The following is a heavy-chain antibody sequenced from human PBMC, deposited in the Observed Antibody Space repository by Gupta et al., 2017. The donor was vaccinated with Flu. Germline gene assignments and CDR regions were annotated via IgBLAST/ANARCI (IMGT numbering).Heavy chain of an antibody. J-gene: IGHJ5*02. Sequence: QAQLVQSGTDVKKPGASLKVCGKASGYNFTDYYIDCVRQAPGQGLDWMGRFNPHSGSINFEQKFQGRVTLTMDTSISTAYMELTRLRSDDTAVYYCARERFCSTASCYRYFDPWGQGTLVSVSS. CDR3: ARERFCSTASCYRYFDP. CDR2: FNPHSGSI. V-gene: IGHV1-2*06. CDR1: GYNFTDYY. D-gene: IGHD2-2*02.